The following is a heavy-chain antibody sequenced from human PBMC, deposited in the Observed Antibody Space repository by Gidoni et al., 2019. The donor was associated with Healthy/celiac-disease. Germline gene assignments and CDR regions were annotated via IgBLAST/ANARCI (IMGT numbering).Heavy chain of an antibody. D-gene: IGHD2-2*01. CDR3: ARELCSSTSCYFDY. CDR1: GFTFSSYW. CDR2: IKQDGSEK. Sequence: EVQLVESGGGLVQPGGSLRLSCAASGFTFSSYWMSWVRQAPGKGLEWVANIKQDGSEKYYVDSVKGRFTISRDNAKNSLYLQMNSLRAEDTAVYYCARELCSSTSCYFDYWGQGTLVTVSS. V-gene: IGHV3-7*01. J-gene: IGHJ4*02.